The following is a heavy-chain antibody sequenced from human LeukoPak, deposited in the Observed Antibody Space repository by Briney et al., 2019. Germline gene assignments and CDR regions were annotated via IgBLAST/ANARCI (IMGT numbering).Heavy chain of an antibody. CDR3: ASPSSSFAFDY. J-gene: IGHJ4*02. CDR1: GFTFSSYA. CDR2: ISYDGSNK. Sequence: GRSLRLSCAASGFTFSSYAMHWVRQAPGKGLEWVAVISYDGSNKYYADSVKGRFTISRDNSKNTLYLQMNSLRAEDTAVYYCASPSSSFAFDYWGQGTPVTVSS. V-gene: IGHV3-30-3*01. D-gene: IGHD6-6*01.